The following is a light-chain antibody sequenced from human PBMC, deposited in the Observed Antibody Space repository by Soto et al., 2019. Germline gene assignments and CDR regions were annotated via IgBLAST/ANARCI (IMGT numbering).Light chain of an antibody. CDR3: QEYIQWPPGM. J-gene: IGKJ1*01. CDR2: DTS. Sequence: DIVVTQSPATLSASPGERVTLSCRASQCVSSRLAWYQQRPGQVPRLLIYDTSTMAPGISARFSGSGSGTEFTLTTSSLQSEDFAVYYCQEYIQWPPGMFGPGTTVDIK. V-gene: IGKV3-15*01. CDR1: QCVSSR.